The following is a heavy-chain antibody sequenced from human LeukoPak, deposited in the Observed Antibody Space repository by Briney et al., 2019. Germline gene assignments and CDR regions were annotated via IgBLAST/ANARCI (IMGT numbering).Heavy chain of an antibody. J-gene: IGHJ4*02. Sequence: GGSLRLSCVGSGFTFRSHAMSWVRQAPEKGLEFVSGIYENGGTTYYADSVRGRFSISRDTSKNTLYLQMDSLRAEDTAVYYCARVNYQEDGDFDYWGQGTLVTVSS. CDR3: ARVNYQEDGDFDY. CDR2: IYENGGTT. V-gene: IGHV3-23*01. D-gene: IGHD1-7*01. CDR1: GFTFRSHA.